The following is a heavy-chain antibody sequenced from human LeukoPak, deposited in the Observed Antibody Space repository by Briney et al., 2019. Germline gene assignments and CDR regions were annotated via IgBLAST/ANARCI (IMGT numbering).Heavy chain of an antibody. CDR1: GYTFTGYY. V-gene: IGHV1-2*06. Sequence: GASVKVSCKASGYTFTGYYMHWVRQAPGQGLEWMGRINPNSGSTNCAQKFQGRVTMTRDTSISTAYMELSRLRSDDTAVYYCARAAAGTKFDYWGQGTLVTVSS. D-gene: IGHD6-13*01. CDR2: INPNSGST. J-gene: IGHJ4*02. CDR3: ARAAAGTKFDY.